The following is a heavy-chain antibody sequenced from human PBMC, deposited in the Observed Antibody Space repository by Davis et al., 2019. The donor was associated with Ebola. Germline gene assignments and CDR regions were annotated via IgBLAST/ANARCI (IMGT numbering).Heavy chain of an antibody. D-gene: IGHD2-15*01. J-gene: IGHJ6*02. CDR1: GFTISSYI. V-gene: IGHV3-48*01. CDR2: ISSSSGTI. CDR3: ARGGDIVVVVAGTVDYYGMDV. Sequence: GGSLRLSCAASGFTISSYIMNWVRQAPGKGLEWVSYISSSSGTIYYADSVKGRFTISRDNAKNSLYLQMTSLRAEDTAVYYCARGGDIVVVVAGTVDYYGMDVWGQGATVTVSS.